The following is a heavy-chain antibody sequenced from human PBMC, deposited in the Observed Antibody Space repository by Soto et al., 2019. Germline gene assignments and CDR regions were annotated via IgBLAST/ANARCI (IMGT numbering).Heavy chain of an antibody. D-gene: IGHD1-26*01. CDR2: ISYSGST. Sequence: QVQLQESGPGLVKPSQTLSLTCTVSGGSISSGDFFWSWIRQPPGKGLEWIGFISYSGSTYYNPSLNSRITMSVDTSRNQCSLELSSMTAADTAVYYCAPMGSTSVSYYFDHWGQGTLVTVSP. CDR1: GGSISSGDFF. CDR3: APMGSTSVSYYFDH. J-gene: IGHJ4*02. V-gene: IGHV4-30-4*01.